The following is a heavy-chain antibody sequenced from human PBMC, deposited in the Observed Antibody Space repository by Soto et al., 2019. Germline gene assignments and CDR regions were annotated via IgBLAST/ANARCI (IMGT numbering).Heavy chain of an antibody. V-gene: IGHV1-69*02. CDR2: VIPIIGEG. D-gene: IGHD1-1*01. J-gene: IGHJ3*02. CDR3: ARPAVNDLDADSSAFDI. Sequence: QVQLVQSGAEVKEPGSSVKVSCKVSGGTFSSQTINWVRQVPGQGLEWMGSVIPIIGEGKYAQSFLGRVTITPDRSTSTAYMDRSSLRSEAPAVYYCARPAVNDLDADSSAFDIWGQGTMVTVSS. CDR1: GGTFSSQT.